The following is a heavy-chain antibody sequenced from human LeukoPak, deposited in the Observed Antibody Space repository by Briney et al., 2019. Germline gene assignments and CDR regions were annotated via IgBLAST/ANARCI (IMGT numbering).Heavy chain of an antibody. D-gene: IGHD3-22*01. CDR2: ISGSGDNT. J-gene: IGHJ4*02. CDR3: AKGSYYDSSGSFYFDY. CDR1: GFTFSSYA. Sequence: GGSLRLSCAASGFTFSSYAMSWVRQAPGKGLEWVSGISGSGDNTYYADSVRGRFTISRDNSKNTLYVQVNSLGTEDTAAYYCAKGSYYDSSGSFYFDYWGQGTLVTVSS. V-gene: IGHV3-23*01.